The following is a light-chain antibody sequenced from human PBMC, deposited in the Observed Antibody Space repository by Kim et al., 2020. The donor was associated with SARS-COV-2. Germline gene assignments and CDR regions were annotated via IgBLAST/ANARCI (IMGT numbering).Light chain of an antibody. CDR2: DVS. CDR1: ISDVGGYNY. Sequence: GQSITIPCTGTISDVGGYNYVSWYQQHPGKAPKLMIYDVSKRPSGVSNRFSGSKSGNTASLTISGLQAEDEADYYCSSYTSSSTWVFGTGTKVTVL. CDR3: SSYTSSSTWV. J-gene: IGLJ1*01. V-gene: IGLV2-14*04.